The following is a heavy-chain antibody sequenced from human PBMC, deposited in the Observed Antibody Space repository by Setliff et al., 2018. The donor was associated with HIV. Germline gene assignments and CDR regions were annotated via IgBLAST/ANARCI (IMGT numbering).Heavy chain of an antibody. CDR1: GGSISSSSYY. CDR3: AGFSYNFWVCRFDH. Sequence: PSETLSLTCTVSGGSISSSSYYWSWIRQHPGKGLEYIGYIYYSGSTYYNPSLKSRVTMSIDTSTQQFFLNVTSVTAADTAVYYCAGFSYNFWVCRFDHWGQGALVTVSS. V-gene: IGHV4-31*03. J-gene: IGHJ4*02. D-gene: IGHD3-3*01. CDR2: IYYSGST.